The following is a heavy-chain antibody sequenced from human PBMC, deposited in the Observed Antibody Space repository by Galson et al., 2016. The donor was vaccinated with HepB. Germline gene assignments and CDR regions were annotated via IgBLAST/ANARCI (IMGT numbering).Heavy chain of an antibody. CDR2: ISNSGVLT. CDR1: GFAFRNYG. D-gene: IGHD3-10*01. V-gene: IGHV3-23*01. J-gene: IGHJ3*02. Sequence: SLRLSCAASGFAFRNYGMSWVRQAPGEGLEWVSSISNSGVLTYYADSVKGWFTISRDNSKSTLYLQMNSLRDEDTAVYYCAKDPQGFLWFGSFHDAFDIWGQGTMVTVSS. CDR3: AKDPQGFLWFGSFHDAFDI.